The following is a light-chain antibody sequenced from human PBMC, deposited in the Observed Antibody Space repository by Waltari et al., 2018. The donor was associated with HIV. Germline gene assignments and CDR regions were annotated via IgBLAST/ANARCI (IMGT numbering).Light chain of an antibody. CDR3: YSTDSSGNHVV. CDR2: EDS. V-gene: IGLV3-10*01. CDR1: ALPKKY. J-gene: IGLJ2*01. Sequence: SYELTQPPSVSVSPGQTARITCSGEALPKKYHYWYQQKSGQAPVLVIYEDSKRPSGIPERFSGSSSGTMATLTISGAQVEDEADYYCYSTDSSGNHVVFGGGTKLTVL.